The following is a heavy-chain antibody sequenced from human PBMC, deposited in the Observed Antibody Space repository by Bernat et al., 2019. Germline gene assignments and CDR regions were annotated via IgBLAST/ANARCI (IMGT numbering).Heavy chain of an antibody. V-gene: IGHV4-39*01. CDR3: ARHQGYCSGGSCYSAFPLDY. CDR2: IYYSGST. J-gene: IGHJ4*02. D-gene: IGHD2-15*01. Sequence: QLQLQESGPGLVKPSETLSLTCTVSGGSISSSSYYWGWIRQPPGKGLEWIGSIYYSGSTYYNPSLKSRVTISVDTSKNQFSLKLSSVTAADTAVYYCARHQGYCSGGSCYSAFPLDYWGQGTLVTVSS. CDR1: GGSISSSSYY.